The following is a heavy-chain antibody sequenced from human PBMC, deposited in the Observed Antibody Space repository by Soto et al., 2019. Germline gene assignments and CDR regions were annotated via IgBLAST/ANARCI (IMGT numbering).Heavy chain of an antibody. CDR3: GRSSSMLGAGWSDS. CDR2: VSGYNYNT. J-gene: IGHJ5*01. V-gene: IGHV1-18*01. CDR1: GYSFRSYG. Sequence: GASVKVSCKASGYSFRSYGINWVRQAPGQGLEWIGWVSGYNYNTKYAQKLQGRITVTTDTSTNTACMELRSLRSDDTAVYYCGRSSSMLGAGWSDSWGRGTLVTVSS. D-gene: IGHD2-8*01.